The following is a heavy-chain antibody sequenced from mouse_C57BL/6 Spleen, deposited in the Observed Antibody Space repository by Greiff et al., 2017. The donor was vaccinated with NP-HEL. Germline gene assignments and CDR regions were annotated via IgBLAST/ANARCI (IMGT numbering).Heavy chain of an antibody. CDR1: GYAFSSYW. CDR3: ARPAGSVYYFDY. Sequence: VQLQQSGAELVKPGASVKISCKASGYAFSSYWMNWVKQRPGKGLEWIGQIYPGDGDTNYNGKFKGKATLTADKSSSTAYMQLSSLTSEDSAVYFGARPAGSVYYFDYWGQGTTLTVSS. J-gene: IGHJ2*01. CDR2: IYPGDGDT. V-gene: IGHV1-80*01. D-gene: IGHD1-1*01.